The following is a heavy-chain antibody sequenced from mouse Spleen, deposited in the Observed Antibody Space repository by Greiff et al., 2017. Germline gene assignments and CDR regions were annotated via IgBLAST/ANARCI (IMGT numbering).Heavy chain of an antibody. CDR3: ARGGIWVRIAY. D-gene: IGHD2-14*01. Sequence: EVQLQQSGPELVKPGASVKISCKASGYTFTDYYMNWVKQSHGKSLEWIGDINPNNGGTSYNQKFKGKATLTVDKSSSTAYMELRSLTSEDSAVYYCARGGIWVRIAYWGQGTLVTVSA. V-gene: IGHV1-26*01. CDR1: GYTFTDYY. J-gene: IGHJ3*01. CDR2: INPNNGGT.